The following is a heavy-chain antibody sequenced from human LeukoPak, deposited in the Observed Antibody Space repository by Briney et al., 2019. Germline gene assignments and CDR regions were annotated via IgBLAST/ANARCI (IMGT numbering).Heavy chain of an antibody. Sequence: ASVKVSCKASGYTFTSYGISWVRQAPGQGLEWMGWISAYNGNTNYAQKLQGRVTMTTDTSTSTAYMELRSLRSDDTAVYYCARDVRVFGVVSGRFDYWGQGTLVTVSS. J-gene: IGHJ4*02. CDR2: ISAYNGNT. CDR1: GYTFTSYG. CDR3: ARDVRVFGVVSGRFDY. V-gene: IGHV1-18*01. D-gene: IGHD3-3*01.